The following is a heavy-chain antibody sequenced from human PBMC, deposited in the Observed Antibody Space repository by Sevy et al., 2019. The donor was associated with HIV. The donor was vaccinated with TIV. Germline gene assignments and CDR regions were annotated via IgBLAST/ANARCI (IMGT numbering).Heavy chain of an antibody. CDR2: LSFGCGKI. J-gene: IGHJ4*02. Sequence: GESLKISCAASGFAFYDYGMSWIRQAPGKGLEWVATLSFGCGKINYADSVKGRFTISRDNSKNSFYLQMDNLRVEDTALYYCAREGCTRPHDYWGQGTRVTVSS. CDR1: GFAFYDYG. D-gene: IGHD2-8*01. CDR3: AREGCTRPHDY. V-gene: IGHV3-23*01.